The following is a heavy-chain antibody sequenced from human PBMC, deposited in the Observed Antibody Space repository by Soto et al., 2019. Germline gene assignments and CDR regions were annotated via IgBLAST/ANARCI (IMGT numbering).Heavy chain of an antibody. CDR1: GFIFSSYS. J-gene: IGHJ4*02. CDR3: ARDPDDFWSGYYSDY. CDR2: ISSSSSYI. V-gene: IGHV3-21*01. D-gene: IGHD3-3*01. Sequence: GGSLRLSCAASGFIFSSYSMNWVRQAPGKGLEWVSSISSSSSYIYYADSVKGRFTISRDNAKNSLYLQMNSLRAEDTAVYYCARDPDDFWSGYYSDYWGQGTLVTVSS.